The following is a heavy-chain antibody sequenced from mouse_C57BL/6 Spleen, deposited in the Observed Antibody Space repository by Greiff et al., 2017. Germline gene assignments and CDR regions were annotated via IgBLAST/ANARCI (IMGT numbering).Heavy chain of an antibody. V-gene: IGHV10-1*01. CDR3: VRQPMDY. CDR2: IRSKSNNYAT. CDR1: GFSFNTYA. Sequence: EVQVVESGGGLVQPKGSLKLSCAASGFSFNTYAMNWVRPAPGKGLEWVARIRSKSNNYATYYADSVKDRFTISRDDSESMLYLQMNNLKTEDTAMYYCVRQPMDYWGQGTSVTVSS. J-gene: IGHJ4*01.